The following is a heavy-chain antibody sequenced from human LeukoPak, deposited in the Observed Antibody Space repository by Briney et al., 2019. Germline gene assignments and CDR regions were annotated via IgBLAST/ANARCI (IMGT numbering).Heavy chain of an antibody. CDR3: ARANRYNWNYAFWFDP. V-gene: IGHV4-4*07. CDR1: GGSISSYY. CDR2: IYTSGST. J-gene: IGHJ5*02. Sequence: PSETLSLTCTVSGGSISSYYWSWIRQTAGKVLEWIGRIYTSGSTNYNPSLKSRVTMSVDTSKNQFALKLSSVTAADTAVYYCARANRYNWNYAFWFDPWGQGTLVTVSS. D-gene: IGHD1-7*01.